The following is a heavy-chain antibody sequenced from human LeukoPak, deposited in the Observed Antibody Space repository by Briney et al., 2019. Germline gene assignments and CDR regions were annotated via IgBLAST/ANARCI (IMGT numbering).Heavy chain of an antibody. D-gene: IGHD1-26*01. J-gene: IGHJ4*02. CDR3: AKDRYSGTYSPGDY. Sequence: GGSLRLSCVASGFTFTNHAMSWVRQAPGKGLEWVAVVSGSGSNTYYTDSVKGRFTISRDNSKNTLYLQMNSLRADDTAVYYCAKDRYSGTYSPGDYWGQGTLVTVSS. CDR2: VSGSGSNT. CDR1: GFTFTNHA. V-gene: IGHV3-23*01.